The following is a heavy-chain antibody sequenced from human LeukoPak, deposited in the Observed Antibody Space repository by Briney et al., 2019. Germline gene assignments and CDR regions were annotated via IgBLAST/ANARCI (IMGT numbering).Heavy chain of an antibody. CDR3: ARNNPGSILFDP. Sequence: GASVKVSCKASGYTFTNYAMHWVRRAPGQRLEWMGWINAGNGNTQYSQKFQGRVTITRDTSASTAYMELSSLRSEDTAVYYRARNNPGSILFDPWGQGTLVTVSS. CDR1: GYTFTNYA. J-gene: IGHJ5*02. D-gene: IGHD1-14*01. CDR2: INAGNGNT. V-gene: IGHV1-3*01.